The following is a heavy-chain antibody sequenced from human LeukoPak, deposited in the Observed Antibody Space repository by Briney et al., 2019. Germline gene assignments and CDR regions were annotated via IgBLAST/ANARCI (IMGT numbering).Heavy chain of an antibody. V-gene: IGHV1-46*01. J-gene: IGHJ4*02. CDR2: INPSGGST. Sequence: ASVKVSCKASGYTFTSYYMHWVRPAPGQGLEWMGIINPSGGSTSYAQKFQGRVTMTTDTSTSTAYMELSSLRSEDTAVYYCARSSRAGIDYWGQGTLVTVSS. CDR1: GYTFTSYY. CDR3: ARSSRAGIDY. D-gene: IGHD2-2*01.